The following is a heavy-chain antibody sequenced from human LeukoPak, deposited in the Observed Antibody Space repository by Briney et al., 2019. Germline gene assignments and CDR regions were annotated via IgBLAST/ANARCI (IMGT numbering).Heavy chain of an antibody. CDR1: GGSISSYY. V-gene: IGHV4-59*07. D-gene: IGHD6-6*01. CDR2: IYYSGST. Sequence: PSDTLSLTCTVSGGSISSYYWSWIWPPPGKGLEWIGYIYYSGSTNYNPSLKSRVTISVDTSENQFSLKLRSVTAADTAVYYCARGSIAARNGAFDIWGQGTMVT. J-gene: IGHJ3*02. CDR3: ARGSIAARNGAFDI.